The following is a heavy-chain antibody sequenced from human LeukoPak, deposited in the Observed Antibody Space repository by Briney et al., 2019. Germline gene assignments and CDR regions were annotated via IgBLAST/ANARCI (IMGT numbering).Heavy chain of an antibody. Sequence: SETLSLTCTVSGYSISSGYYWGWIRQPPGKGLEWIGSIYYSGSTYYNPSLKSRVTISVDTSKNQFSLKLSSVTAADTAVYYCARAWRYPYDAFDIWGQGTMVTVSS. CDR3: ARAWRYPYDAFDI. D-gene: IGHD3-9*01. J-gene: IGHJ3*02. CDR2: IYYSGST. CDR1: GYSISSGYY. V-gene: IGHV4-38-2*02.